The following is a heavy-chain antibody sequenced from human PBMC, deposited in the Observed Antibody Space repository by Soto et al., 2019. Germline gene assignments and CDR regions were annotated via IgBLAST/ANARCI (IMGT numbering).Heavy chain of an antibody. Sequence: PGGSLRLSCAASGFTFSSYWMSWVRQAPGKGLEWVANIKQDGSEKYYVDSVKGRFTISRDNAKNSLYLQMNSLRAEDTAVYYCARDRHYYYGSGVGGMDVWGQGTTVTVSS. V-gene: IGHV3-7*01. CDR3: ARDRHYYYGSGVGGMDV. CDR2: IKQDGSEK. D-gene: IGHD3-10*01. J-gene: IGHJ6*02. CDR1: GFTFSSYW.